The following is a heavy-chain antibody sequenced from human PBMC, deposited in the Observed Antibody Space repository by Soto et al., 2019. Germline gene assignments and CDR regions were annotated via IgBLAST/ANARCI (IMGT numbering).Heavy chain of an antibody. D-gene: IGHD5-12*01. CDR1: GFTFSSYW. Sequence: EVQLVESGGGLVQPGGSLRLSCAASGFTFSSYWMSWVRQAPGKGVEWVANMKQDGSEKYYVDSLEGRFTISRDNAKNSLFLQMNSLRAEDTAVYYCARDSGLRTVDYWGQGTLVTVSS. V-gene: IGHV3-7*01. CDR2: MKQDGSEK. CDR3: ARDSGLRTVDY. J-gene: IGHJ4*02.